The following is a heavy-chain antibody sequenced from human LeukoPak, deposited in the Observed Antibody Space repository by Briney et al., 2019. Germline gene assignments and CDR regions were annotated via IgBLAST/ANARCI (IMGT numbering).Heavy chain of an antibody. CDR3: ARGRYCSADICSGGDAFDI. CDR2: LYTRGST. V-gene: IGHV4-4*07. D-gene: IGHD2-15*01. J-gene: IGHJ3*02. CDR1: GGSINNFY. Sequence: SETLSLTCTVSGGSINNFYWSWIRQPAGKGLEWIGRLYTRGSTNYNPSLKSRVTMSVDTSKNQFSLKLSSVTAADTAVYYCARGRYCSADICSGGDAFDIWGQGTMVTVSS.